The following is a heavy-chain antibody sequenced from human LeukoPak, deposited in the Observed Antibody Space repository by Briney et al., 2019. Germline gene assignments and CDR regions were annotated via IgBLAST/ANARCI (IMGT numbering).Heavy chain of an antibody. J-gene: IGHJ3*02. CDR2: ISSSGSTI. CDR1: GFTFSSYE. CDR3: ARDAEEYYYDSSGLTDAFDI. V-gene: IGHV3-48*03. D-gene: IGHD3-22*01. Sequence: GGSLRLSCAASGFTFSSYEMNWVRQAPGKGLEWVSYISSSGSTIYYADSVKGRFTISRDNAKNSLFLQMNSLRAEDTAVYYCARDAEEYYYDSSGLTDAFDIWGLGTMVTVSS.